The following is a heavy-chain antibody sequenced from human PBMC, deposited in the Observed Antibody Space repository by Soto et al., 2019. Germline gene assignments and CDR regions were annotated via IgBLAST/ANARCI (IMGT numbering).Heavy chain of an antibody. CDR3: AREAPPYSSSWYRLYYYGMDV. Sequence: GGSLRLSCAASGFTFSSYSMNWVRQAPGKGLEWVSSISSSSSYIYYADSVKGRFTISRDNAKNSLYLQMNSLRAEDTAVYYCAREAPPYSSSWYRLYYYGMDVWGQGTTVTVSS. CDR2: ISSSSSYI. CDR1: GFTFSSYS. D-gene: IGHD6-13*01. V-gene: IGHV3-21*01. J-gene: IGHJ6*02.